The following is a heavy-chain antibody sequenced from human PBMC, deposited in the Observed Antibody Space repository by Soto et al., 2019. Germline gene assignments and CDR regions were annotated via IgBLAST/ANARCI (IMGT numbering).Heavy chain of an antibody. CDR2: TYYRSKWYY. CDR3: ARDRASFYYYGLDV. J-gene: IGHJ6*02. V-gene: IGHV6-1*01. Sequence: SQTLSLTCAISGDSVSGYSAALNWIRQSPSRGLEWLGRTYYRSKWYYEYAVSVKSRITIHPDTSKNQFSLHLNSVSPDDTAVYYCARDRASFYYYGLDVWGQGTTVTVSS. CDR1: GDSVSGYSAA.